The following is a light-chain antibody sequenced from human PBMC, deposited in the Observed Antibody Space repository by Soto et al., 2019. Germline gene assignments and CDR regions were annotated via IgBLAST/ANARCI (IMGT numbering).Light chain of an antibody. Sequence: EVVLTQSPATLSLSPGERATLSCRASQSVDIYLAWYQQKPGLAPRLLIFDASNRATGIPARFSGSGSVTDFNLTISSLEPEDFAVSYCQQRKHWPPLTFGGGPKVEIK. J-gene: IGKJ4*01. CDR1: QSVDIY. V-gene: IGKV3-11*01. CDR3: QQRKHWPPLT. CDR2: DAS.